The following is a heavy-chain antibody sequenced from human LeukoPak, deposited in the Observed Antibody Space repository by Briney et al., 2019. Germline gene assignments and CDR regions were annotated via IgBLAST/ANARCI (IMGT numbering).Heavy chain of an antibody. D-gene: IGHD6-13*01. Sequence: SETLSLTCTVSGGSTSSSSYYWGWIRQPPGKGLEWIGSIYYSGSTYYNPSLKSRVTISVDTSKNQFSLKLSSVTAADTAVYYCARDHIAAAGTMTFDYWGQGTLVTVSS. J-gene: IGHJ4*02. V-gene: IGHV4-39*07. CDR3: ARDHIAAAGTMTFDY. CDR2: IYYSGST. CDR1: GGSTSSSSYY.